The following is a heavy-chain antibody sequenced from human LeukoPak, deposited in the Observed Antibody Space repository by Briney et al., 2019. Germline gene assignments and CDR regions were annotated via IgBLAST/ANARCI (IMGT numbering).Heavy chain of an antibody. Sequence: GGSLRLSCAASGFTFTTYWITWVRQAPGKGLEWVANIKEDGNEKTYVDSVKGRFTISRDNAKNSLYLQMNSLRAEDTAVYYCARNRFALDIWGQGTMVTVSS. V-gene: IGHV3-7*04. J-gene: IGHJ3*02. D-gene: IGHD2/OR15-2a*01. CDR1: GFTFTTYW. CDR2: IKEDGNEK. CDR3: ARNRFALDI.